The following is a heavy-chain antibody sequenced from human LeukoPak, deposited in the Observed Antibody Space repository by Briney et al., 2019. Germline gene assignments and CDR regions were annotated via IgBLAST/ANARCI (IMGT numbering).Heavy chain of an antibody. CDR3: ARVQYYDSSGYEGAQYFQH. CDR1: GFTFSSYA. CDR2: ISYDGSNK. D-gene: IGHD3-22*01. Sequence: GGSLRLSCAASGFTFSSYAMHWVRQAPSKGLEWVAVISYDGSNKYYADSVKGRFTISRDNSKNTLYLQMNSLRAEDTAVYYCARVQYYDSSGYEGAQYFQHWGQGTLVTVSS. J-gene: IGHJ1*01. V-gene: IGHV3-30*04.